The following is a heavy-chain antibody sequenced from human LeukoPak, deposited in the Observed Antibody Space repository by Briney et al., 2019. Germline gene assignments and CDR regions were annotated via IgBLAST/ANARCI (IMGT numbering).Heavy chain of an antibody. J-gene: IGHJ4*02. Sequence: PGGSLRLSCAASGFTFSSYSMNWVRQAPGKGLEWVSSISSSSSYIYYADSVKGRFTISRDNAKNSLYLQMDSLRAEDTAVYSCARDYYDSGGYSTFDYWGQGTLVTVSS. V-gene: IGHV3-21*04. D-gene: IGHD3-22*01. CDR2: ISSSSSYI. CDR3: ARDYYDSGGYSTFDY. CDR1: GFTFSSYS.